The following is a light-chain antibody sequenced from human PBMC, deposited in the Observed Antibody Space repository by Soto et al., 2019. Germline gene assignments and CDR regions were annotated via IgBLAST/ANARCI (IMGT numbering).Light chain of an antibody. CDR2: GAS. V-gene: IGKV3-20*01. J-gene: IGKJ1*01. Sequence: EIVLTQSPGTLSLSPGERATLSCRASQSVSSSYLAWYQQKPGQAPRLLIYGASSRATGIPDRFSGSGSGTDFTLTISRLEPGDFAVYYCQQYGSSRTFGQGTKVAIK. CDR3: QQYGSSRT. CDR1: QSVSSSY.